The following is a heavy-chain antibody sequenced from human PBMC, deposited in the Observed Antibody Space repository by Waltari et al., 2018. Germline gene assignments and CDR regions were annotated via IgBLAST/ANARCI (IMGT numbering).Heavy chain of an antibody. CDR3: ARDLYSSGPREADS. Sequence: QVHLVESGGGVVQPGRSLRLSCVGSGFTFSDHAMHWVRQAPGKGLEWVAIISYEGNNKYYADSVRGRFTISRDNSKNMLYLEMNSLRAEDTAVYYCARDLYSSGPREADSWGQGTLVAVSS. D-gene: IGHD3-22*01. V-gene: IGHV3-30*04. J-gene: IGHJ4*02. CDR1: GFTFSDHA. CDR2: ISYEGNNK.